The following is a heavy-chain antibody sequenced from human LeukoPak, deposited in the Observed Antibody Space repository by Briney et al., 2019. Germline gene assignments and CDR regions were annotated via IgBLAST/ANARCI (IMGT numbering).Heavy chain of an antibody. CDR2: IGASGADT. J-gene: IGHJ3*01. CDR1: GFTFSSYA. V-gene: IGHV3-23*01. Sequence: PWGSLRLSCAASGFTFSSYAMTWVRQAPGKGLEWVSVIGASGADTYYSDSVKGRFTVSRDNSQNTLFLHMSSLRAEDTAVYFCARRPRDTSGYYLGAFHDWGQGTTVTVSS. CDR3: ARRPRDTSGYYLGAFHD. D-gene: IGHD3-22*01.